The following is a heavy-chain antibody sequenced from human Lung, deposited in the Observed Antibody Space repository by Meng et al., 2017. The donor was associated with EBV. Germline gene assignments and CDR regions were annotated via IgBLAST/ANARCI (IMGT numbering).Heavy chain of an antibody. V-gene: IGHV4-4*02. J-gene: IGHJ5*02. CDR2: IYHGGST. D-gene: IGHD6-13*01. CDR3: ARVAAAGNEWFDP. CDR1: GGSISIINW. Sequence: QLPVQDAVPGLWHPSEALSLTCAASGGSISIINWWTWVRQPPGKGLKWIGEIYHGGSTNYNPSLKSRVTISVDKSKNQFSLKLSSVTAADTAVYYCARVAAAGNEWFDPWGQGTLVTVSS.